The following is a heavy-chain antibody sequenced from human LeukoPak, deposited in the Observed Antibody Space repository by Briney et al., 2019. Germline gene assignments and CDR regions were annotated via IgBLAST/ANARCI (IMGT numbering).Heavy chain of an antibody. CDR2: ISAYNGNT. Sequence: ASVKVSCKASGYTFTSCGISWVRPAPGQGLEWMGWISAYNGNTNYAQKLQGRVTMTTDASTSTAYMELRSLRSDDTAVYYCAREGRGYDFWSGQFDYWGQGTLVTVSS. D-gene: IGHD3-3*01. CDR1: GYTFTSCG. CDR3: AREGRGYDFWSGQFDY. V-gene: IGHV1-18*01. J-gene: IGHJ4*02.